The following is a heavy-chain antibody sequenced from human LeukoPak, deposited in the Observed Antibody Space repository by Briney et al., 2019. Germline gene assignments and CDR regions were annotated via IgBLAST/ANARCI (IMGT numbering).Heavy chain of an antibody. CDR1: GFTFSDYT. J-gene: IGHJ4*02. CDR2: ITPRGDYI. V-gene: IGHV3-21*04. D-gene: IGHD3-10*01. CDR3: AKPPGGYYPFDY. Sequence: PGGSLRLSCAASGFTFSDYTMSWVRQAPGKGLEWVSSITPRGDYIYYADSLKGRFTISRDNAKNSLYLQISSLRAEDTAVYYCAKPPGGYYPFDYWGQGTLVTVSS.